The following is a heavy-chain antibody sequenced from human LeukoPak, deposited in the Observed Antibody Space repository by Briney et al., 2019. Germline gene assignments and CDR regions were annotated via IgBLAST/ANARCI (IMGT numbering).Heavy chain of an antibody. Sequence: PSETLSLTCTVSGDSISTYYWSWIREPPGKGLEWIGHIDYSGSTAYNPSLNGRVAVSLDASKNQFSLKLRSVTAADTAVYYCARLNGGNWGPGILVTVSS. J-gene: IGHJ4*02. D-gene: IGHD4-23*01. CDR3: ARLNGGN. CDR1: GDSISTYY. V-gene: IGHV4-59*08. CDR2: IDYSGST.